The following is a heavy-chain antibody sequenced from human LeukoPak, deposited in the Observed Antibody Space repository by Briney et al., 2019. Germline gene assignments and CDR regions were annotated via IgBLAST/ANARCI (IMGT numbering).Heavy chain of an antibody. V-gene: IGHV3-23*01. J-gene: IGHJ4*02. Sequence: GGSLRLSCAASGFTFSSYAMSWVRQAPGKGLGWVSAISGSGGSTYYADSVKGRFTISRDNSKNTLYLQMNSLRAEDTAVYYCAKDNGDVGYYFDYWGQGTLVTVSS. D-gene: IGHD4-17*01. CDR3: AKDNGDVGYYFDY. CDR1: GFTFSSYA. CDR2: ISGSGGST.